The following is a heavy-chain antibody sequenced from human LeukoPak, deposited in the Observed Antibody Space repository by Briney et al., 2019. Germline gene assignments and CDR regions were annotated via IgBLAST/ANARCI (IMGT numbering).Heavy chain of an antibody. J-gene: IGHJ4*02. CDR3: AKEARGSRSYYPEPFDY. D-gene: IGHD3-10*01. CDR1: GFTFSSYA. V-gene: IGHV3-23*01. CDR2: ISGSGGST. Sequence: GGSLRLSCAASGFTFSSYAMSWVRQAPGKGLEWVSAISGSGGSTYYADSVKGRFTISRDNSKNTLYLQMNSLRAEDTAVYYCAKEARGSRSYYPEPFDYWGQGTLVTVSS.